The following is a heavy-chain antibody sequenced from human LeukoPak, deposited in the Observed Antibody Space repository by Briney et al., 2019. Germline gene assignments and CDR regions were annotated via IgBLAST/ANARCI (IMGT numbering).Heavy chain of an antibody. CDR3: ARAGTCSSTSCDGGIEY. Sequence: GGSLRLSCEASGFTFLNYAMSWVRQAPGKGLEWVSFISTTSTYIYYADSVKGRFTVSRDNSKNLLYLQMDSLRVEDTAVYYCARAGTCSSTSCDGGIEYWGQGTLVTVSS. CDR1: GFTFLNYA. CDR2: ISTTSTYI. J-gene: IGHJ4*02. D-gene: IGHD2-2*01. V-gene: IGHV3-21*06.